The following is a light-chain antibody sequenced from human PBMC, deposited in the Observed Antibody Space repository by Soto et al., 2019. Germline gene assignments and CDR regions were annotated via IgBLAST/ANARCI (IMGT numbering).Light chain of an antibody. V-gene: IGLV2-14*01. CDR2: EVS. CDR3: SSYTSTTTGV. CDR1: NSDVGTYKY. J-gene: IGLJ1*01. Sequence: QSALTQPASVSGSLGQSITFSCTGTNSDVGTYKYVSWYQQHPGKAPKLMIYEVSNRPSGISNRFSGSKSGNTASLTISGLQAEDEADYYCSSYTSTTTGVFGTGTKLTVL.